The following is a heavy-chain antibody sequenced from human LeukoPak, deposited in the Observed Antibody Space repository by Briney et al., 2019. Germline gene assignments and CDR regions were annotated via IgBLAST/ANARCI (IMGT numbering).Heavy chain of an antibody. CDR2: IYYSGST. D-gene: IGHD4-17*01. CDR3: ATDYGDRDAFDI. CDR1: GGSISSSSYY. J-gene: IGHJ3*02. V-gene: IGHV4-39*01. Sequence: SKTLSLTCTVSGGSISSSSYYWGWIRQPPGKGLEWIGSIYYSGSTYYNPSLKSRVTISVDTSKNQFSLKLSSVTAADTAVYYCATDYGDRDAFDIWGQGTMVPVSS.